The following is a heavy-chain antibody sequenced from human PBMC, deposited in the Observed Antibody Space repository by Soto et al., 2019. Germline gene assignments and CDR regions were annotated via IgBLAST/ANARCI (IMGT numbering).Heavy chain of an antibody. V-gene: IGHV4-34*01. CDR1: GGSFRGYY. J-gene: IGHJ6*03. Sequence: SETLSLTCAVYGGSFRGYYWSWIRQPPGKGLEWIGEINHSGSTNYNPSLKSRVTISVDTSKNQFSLKLSSVTAADTAVYYCARSGSSWYYYYYMDVWGKGTTVTV. CDR2: INHSGST. D-gene: IGHD6-13*01. CDR3: ARSGSSWYYYYYMDV.